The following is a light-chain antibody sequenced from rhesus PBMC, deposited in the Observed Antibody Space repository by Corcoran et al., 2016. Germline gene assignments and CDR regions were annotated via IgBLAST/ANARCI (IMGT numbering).Light chain of an antibody. V-gene: IGKV1-33*01. CDR2: AAS. Sequence: DIHMTQSPSSLSASVGDKVTITCRARQGISNALAWYQQKPGKAPKLLIYAASNLQSGVPSRFSGSGSGTDFTLTISSLQPEDFAGYYCQQRNRYPLTFGGGTKVEIK. J-gene: IGKJ4*01. CDR3: QQRNRYPLT. CDR1: QGISNA.